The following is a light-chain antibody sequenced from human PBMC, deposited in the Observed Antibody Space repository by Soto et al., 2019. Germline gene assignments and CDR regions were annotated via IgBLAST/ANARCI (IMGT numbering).Light chain of an antibody. CDR1: SSDVGGYNY. CDR3: SSYTSSRTYV. Sequence: QSVLTQPASVSGSPGQSITISCTGTSSDVGGYNYVSWYQQHPGKAPKLMIYEVSNRPSGVSNRFSGSKSGNTASLTISGLQAEDEAAYYCSSYTSSRTYVFGTGTKVNGL. V-gene: IGLV2-14*01. J-gene: IGLJ1*01. CDR2: EVS.